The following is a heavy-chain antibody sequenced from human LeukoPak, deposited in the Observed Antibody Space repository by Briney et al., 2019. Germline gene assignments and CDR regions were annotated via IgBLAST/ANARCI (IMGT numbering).Heavy chain of an antibody. CDR3: ARSPYGYHGSGGYYYYGMDV. V-gene: IGHV4-4*07. J-gene: IGHJ6*02. D-gene: IGHD3-10*01. CDR2: IYTSGST. Sequence: KPSETLSLTCTVSGGSISSYYWSWIRQPAGKGLGWIGRIYTSGSTNYNPSLKSRVTMSVDTSKNQFSLKLSSVTAADTAVYYCARSPYGYHGSGGYYYYGMDVWGQGTTVTVSS. CDR1: GGSISSYY.